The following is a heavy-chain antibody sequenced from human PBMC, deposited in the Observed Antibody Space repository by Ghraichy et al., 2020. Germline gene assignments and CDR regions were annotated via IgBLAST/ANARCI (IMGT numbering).Heavy chain of an antibody. CDR3: ARVCQGFRELFAHNWFDP. CDR1: GGSFSGYY. V-gene: IGHV4-34*01. J-gene: IGHJ5*02. D-gene: IGHD3-10*01. CDR2: INHSGST. Sequence: SETLSLTCAVYGGSFSGYYWSWIRQPPGKGLEWIGEINHSGSTNYNPSLKSRVTISVDTSKNQFSLKLSSVTAADTAVYYCARVCQGFRELFAHNWFDPWRQGTLVTVSS.